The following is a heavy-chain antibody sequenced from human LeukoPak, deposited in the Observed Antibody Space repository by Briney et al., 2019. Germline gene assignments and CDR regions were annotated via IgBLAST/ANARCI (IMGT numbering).Heavy chain of an antibody. Sequence: SVKVSCKASGFTFSNSAIQWVRQARGQRLEWIGWIGVAGGNTNYAQTLRGRITITRDMSTSTAYMELTSLRSDDTAVYYCAAEIYGGNTDCCTFDFWGPGTPVTVSS. J-gene: IGHJ3*01. CDR1: GFTFSNSA. V-gene: IGHV1-58*02. CDR2: IGVAGGNT. D-gene: IGHD4-23*01. CDR3: AAEIYGGNTDCCTFDF.